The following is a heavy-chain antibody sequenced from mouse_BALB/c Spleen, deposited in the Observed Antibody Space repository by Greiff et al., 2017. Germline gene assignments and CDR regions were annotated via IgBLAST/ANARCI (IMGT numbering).Heavy chain of an antibody. D-gene: IGHD1-2*01. J-gene: IGHJ2*01. CDR1: GYTFTSYN. CDR3: ARHYYGYPFDY. Sequence: QVQLQQPGAELVKPGASVKMSCKASGYTFTSYNMHWVKQTPGQGLEWIGAIYPGNGDTSYNQKFKGKATLTADKSSSTAYMQLSSLTSEDSAVYYCARHYYGYPFDYWGQGTTLTVSS. CDR2: IYPGNGDT. V-gene: IGHV1-12*01.